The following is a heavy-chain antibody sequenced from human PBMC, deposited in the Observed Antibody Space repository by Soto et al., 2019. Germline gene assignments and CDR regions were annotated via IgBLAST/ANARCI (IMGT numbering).Heavy chain of an antibody. CDR1: GYTFTSYG. Sequence: GASVKVSCKASGYTFTSYGISWVRQAPGQGLEWMGWISAYNGNTNYAQKLQGRVTMTTDTSTSTAYMELRSLRSDDTAVYYCARINFWSGYSPYYGMDVWGQGTTVTVSS. CDR2: ISAYNGNT. J-gene: IGHJ6*02. V-gene: IGHV1-18*01. CDR3: ARINFWSGYSPYYGMDV. D-gene: IGHD3-3*01.